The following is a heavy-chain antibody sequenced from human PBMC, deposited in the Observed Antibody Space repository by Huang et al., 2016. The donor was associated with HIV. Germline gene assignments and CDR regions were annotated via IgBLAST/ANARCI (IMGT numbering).Heavy chain of an antibody. V-gene: IGHV1-46*01. CDR2: IKPGVDST. Sequence: QVQLVQSGAEVKKPGASVKVSCKTSGYTFTSYSIHWVRQAPGQGLEWMGIIKPGVDSTSYAPKFQGRVTMTRDTSTSTVYMELSSLRSEDTAMYYCAREGQGYAMDVWGQGTTVTVSS. J-gene: IGHJ6*02. CDR3: AREGQGYAMDV. CDR1: GYTFTSYS.